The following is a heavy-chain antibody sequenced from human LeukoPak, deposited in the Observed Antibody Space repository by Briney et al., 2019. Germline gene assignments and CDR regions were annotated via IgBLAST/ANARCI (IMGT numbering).Heavy chain of an antibody. D-gene: IGHD1-26*01. V-gene: IGHV3-30*03. J-gene: IGHJ4*02. Sequence: GKSLRLSCAASGFTFNNYGMHWVRQAPGKGLEWVAVISYDGRNKHYPDSVKGRFTISRDNSKNTLYLQMNSLRADDTAVYYCARDPPWVGATYYFDYWGQGTLVTVSS. CDR2: ISYDGRNK. CDR3: ARDPPWVGATYYFDY. CDR1: GFTFNNYG.